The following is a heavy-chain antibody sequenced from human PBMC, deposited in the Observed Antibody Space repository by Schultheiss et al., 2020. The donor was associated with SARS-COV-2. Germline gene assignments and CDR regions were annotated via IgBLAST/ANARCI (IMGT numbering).Heavy chain of an antibody. D-gene: IGHD3-22*01. J-gene: IGHJ3*02. CDR2: INHCGST. V-gene: IGHV4-34*01. CDR1: GGSFSGYY. Sequence: SQTLSLTCAVYGGSFSGYYWSSIRQPPGKGLEWIGEINHCGSTNYNPSLKSRVTISVDTSKNQFSLKLSSVTAADMAVYYCARGPGIVVVTTWGAFDIWGQGTMVTVSS. CDR3: ARGPGIVVVTTWGAFDI.